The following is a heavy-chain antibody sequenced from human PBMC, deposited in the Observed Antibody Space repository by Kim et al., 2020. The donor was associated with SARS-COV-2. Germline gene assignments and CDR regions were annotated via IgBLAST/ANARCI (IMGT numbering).Heavy chain of an antibody. CDR2: ISAHNANA. D-gene: IGHD1-7*01. CDR3: ARNYSPDY. J-gene: IGHJ4*02. V-gene: IGHV1-18*01. Sequence: ASVKVSFKASGYTFSNYVITWVRQAPGQGLEWMGFISAHNANANYAQRLRGRVTMTTDTSTTTAYMELRSLRSDDTAVYYCARNYSPDYWGQGTLVTVSS. CDR1: GYTFSNYV.